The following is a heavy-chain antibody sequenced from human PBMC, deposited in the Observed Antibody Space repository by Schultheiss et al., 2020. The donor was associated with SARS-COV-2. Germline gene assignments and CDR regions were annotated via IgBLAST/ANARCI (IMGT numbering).Heavy chain of an antibody. D-gene: IGHD2-15*01. V-gene: IGHV1-58*02. CDR2: IVVGSGNT. CDR3: ATLGAYCSGGSCYSRVGSWFDP. Sequence: SVKVSCKASGFTFTSSAMQWVRQARGQRLEWIGWIVVGSGNTNYAQKFQGRVTITADKSTSTAYMELSSLRSEDTAVYYCATLGAYCSGGSCYSRVGSWFDPWGQGTRVTVSS. CDR1: GFTFTSSA. J-gene: IGHJ5*02.